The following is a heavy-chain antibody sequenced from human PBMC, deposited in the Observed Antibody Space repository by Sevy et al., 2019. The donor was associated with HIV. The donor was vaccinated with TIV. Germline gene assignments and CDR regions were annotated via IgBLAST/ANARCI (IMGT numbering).Heavy chain of an antibody. V-gene: IGHV3-23*01. J-gene: IGHJ3*02. CDR2: ISGSGGST. CDR3: AKDYYDSSGYSLGISSSERHDAFDI. D-gene: IGHD3-22*01. Sequence: GGSLRLSCAASGFTFSSYAMSWVHQAPGKGLEWVSAISGSGGSTYYADSVKGRFTISRDNSKNTLYLQMNSLRAEDTAVYYCAKDYYDSSGYSLGISSSERHDAFDIWGQGTMVTVSS. CDR1: GFTFSSYA.